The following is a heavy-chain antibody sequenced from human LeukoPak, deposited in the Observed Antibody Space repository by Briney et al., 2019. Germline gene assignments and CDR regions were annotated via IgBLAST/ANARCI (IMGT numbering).Heavy chain of an antibody. V-gene: IGHV1-2*02. Sequence: GASVKVSCKASGYIFTGYYMHWVRQAPGQWLRWMGWINPNNGGTNYAQNFQGRVTMTTDTSISTAYVELSRLRSDDTAVYYCARPLSGGYADSDYWGQGTLVTVSS. CDR3: ARPLSGGYADSDY. J-gene: IGHJ4*02. D-gene: IGHD1-26*01. CDR2: INPNNGGT. CDR1: GYIFTGYY.